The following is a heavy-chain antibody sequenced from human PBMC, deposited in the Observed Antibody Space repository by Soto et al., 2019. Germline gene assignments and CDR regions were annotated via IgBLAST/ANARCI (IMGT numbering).Heavy chain of an antibody. Sequence: GGSLRLSCAASGFTFSSYSMNWVRQAPGKGLEWVSYISSSSSTIYYADSVKGRFTISRDNAKNSLYLQMNSLRAEDTAVYYCARFTIFGVVEPFDYWGQGTLVTVSS. D-gene: IGHD3-3*01. CDR2: ISSSSSTI. CDR1: GFTFSSYS. V-gene: IGHV3-48*01. CDR3: ARFTIFGVVEPFDY. J-gene: IGHJ4*02.